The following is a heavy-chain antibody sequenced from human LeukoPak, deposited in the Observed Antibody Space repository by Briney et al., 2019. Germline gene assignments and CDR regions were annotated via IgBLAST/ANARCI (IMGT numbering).Heavy chain of an antibody. V-gene: IGHV3-30-3*01. CDR3: ARGLLGATTSYFDH. Sequence: GGSLRLSCAASGFTFSSNAMHWVRQAPGKGLEWVAVITYDGSNKYYADSVKGRFTISRDNSRNTLYLQMNSLRAEDTAVYYCARGLLGATTSYFDHWGQGTLVTVSS. D-gene: IGHD1-26*01. CDR1: GFTFSSNA. CDR2: ITYDGSNK. J-gene: IGHJ4*02.